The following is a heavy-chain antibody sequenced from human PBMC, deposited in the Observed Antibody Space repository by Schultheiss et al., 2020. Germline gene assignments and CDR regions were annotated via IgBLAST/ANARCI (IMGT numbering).Heavy chain of an antibody. CDR3: ARAYSSNWYYYGMDV. J-gene: IGHJ6*02. CDR2: IYYSGTT. D-gene: IGHD6-13*01. Sequence: SETLSLTCTVSGGSISTYYWNWIRQPPGKGLEYIAYIYYSGTTNYNPSLKSRVTMSVDTSKNQFSLNLTSVTAADTALYYCARAYSSNWYYYGMDVWGQGTPVTVSS. V-gene: IGHV4-59*01. CDR1: GGSISTYY.